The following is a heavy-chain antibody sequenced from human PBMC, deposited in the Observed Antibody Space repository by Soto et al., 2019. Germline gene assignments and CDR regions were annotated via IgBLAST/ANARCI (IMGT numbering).Heavy chain of an antibody. D-gene: IGHD3-22*01. Sequence: EVQLVESGGGLVQPGGSLRLSCAGSGFTLSDHYIDWVRQAPGKGLEWVGRSRNKAQGYSTVYAASVKGRFTTSIEESKGSVYLQINSLKTGFAAVYYCVRVTYSPDSRVITRCFVNWGQGTLGTVSS. J-gene: IGHJ4*02. CDR2: SRNKAQGYST. V-gene: IGHV3-72*01. CDR3: VRVTYSPDSRVITRCFVN. CDR1: GFTLSDHY.